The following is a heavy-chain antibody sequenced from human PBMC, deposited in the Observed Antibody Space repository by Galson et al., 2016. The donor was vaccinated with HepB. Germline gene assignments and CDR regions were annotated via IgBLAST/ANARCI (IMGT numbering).Heavy chain of an antibody. CDR1: GDSINSDNW. D-gene: IGHD1-26*01. CDR3: ARRRVAALGYNCFAP. CDR2: IYHSGSV. J-gene: IGHJ5*02. Sequence: ETLSLTCAVSGDSINSDNWWSWVRQPPGEGLEWIAEIYHSGSVNYNPSLRSRTTISVDKSKSQVSLTMTSVTAADTAIYYCARRRVAALGYNCFAPWGRGVQVIVSS. V-gene: IGHV4-4*02.